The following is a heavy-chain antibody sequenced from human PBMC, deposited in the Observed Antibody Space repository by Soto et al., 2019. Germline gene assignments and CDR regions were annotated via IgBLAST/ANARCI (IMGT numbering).Heavy chain of an antibody. J-gene: IGHJ5*02. Sequence: ASAKVSCQASEYTFTRYPIDWVRQAPGQRLEWMGWINPDNGNTKSSQKFQDRVIITRDTSASTAYMDLSSLRSEDTAVYYCARGIATGQLDPWGQGTLVTVSS. CDR3: ARGIATGQLDP. CDR2: INPDNGNT. CDR1: EYTFTRYP. V-gene: IGHV1-3*01. D-gene: IGHD2-15*01.